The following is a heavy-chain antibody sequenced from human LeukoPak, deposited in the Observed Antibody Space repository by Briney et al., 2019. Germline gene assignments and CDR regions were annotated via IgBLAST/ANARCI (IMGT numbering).Heavy chain of an antibody. CDR1: GFTFSSYE. J-gene: IGHJ4*02. CDR3: ARVEQQQFNY. Sequence: PGGSLRLSCAASGFTFSSYEMNWVRQAPGKGLEWVSYISSSGTTIYYADSVKGRFTISRDNAKNSLYLQMNSLRAEDTAVYYCARVEQQQFNYWGQGTLVTFTS. D-gene: IGHD6-13*01. V-gene: IGHV3-48*03. CDR2: ISSSGTTI.